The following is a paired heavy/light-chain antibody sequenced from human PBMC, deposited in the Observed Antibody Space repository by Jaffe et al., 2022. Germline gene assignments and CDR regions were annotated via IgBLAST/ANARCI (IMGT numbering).Heavy chain of an antibody. J-gene: IGHJ4*02. Sequence: QVQLQESGPGLVKPSGTLSLTCAVSGGSIRSTDWWSWVRQPPGMGLEWIGDASHSGITKYNPSLKSRLTISLDNSKNQFSLEVNSVTAADTAFYYCARKRAVGTAYYFDYWGQGTLVTVSS. CDR3: ARKRAVGTAYYFDY. V-gene: IGHV4-4*02. CDR2: ASHSGIT. CDR1: GGSIRSTDW. D-gene: IGHD1-1*01.
Light chain of an antibody. Sequence: QSVLTQPPSVSGAPGQRVTISCTGSGSNIGADYDVHWYQQIPGTAPKLLIYGKTNRPSGVPDRFSASNSGTSASLAIAGLQAEDEADYYCQSYDNILSGSVFGGGTKLTVL. CDR1: GSNIGADYD. CDR2: GKT. V-gene: IGLV1-40*01. J-gene: IGLJ3*02. CDR3: QSYDNILSGSV.